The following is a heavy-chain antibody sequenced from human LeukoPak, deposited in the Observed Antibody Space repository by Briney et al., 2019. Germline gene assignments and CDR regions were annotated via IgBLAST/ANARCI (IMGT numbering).Heavy chain of an antibody. J-gene: IGHJ4*02. D-gene: IGHD4-17*01. CDR1: GGTLSSYA. Sequence: AASVKVSCKASGGTLSSYAISWVRQAPGQGLEWMGGIIPIFGTANYAQKFQGRVTITTDESTSTAYMELSSLRSEDTAVYYCARESVNYGDYASLWYFDYWGQGTLVTVSS. CDR3: ARESVNYGDYASLWYFDY. CDR2: IIPIFGTA. V-gene: IGHV1-69*05.